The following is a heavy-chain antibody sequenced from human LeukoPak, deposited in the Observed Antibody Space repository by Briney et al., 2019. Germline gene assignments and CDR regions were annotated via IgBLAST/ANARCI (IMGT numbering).Heavy chain of an antibody. CDR1: GFTFSNNY. D-gene: IGHD6-13*01. CDR2: IYIGGST. V-gene: IGHV3-66*01. J-gene: IGHJ5*02. CDR3: TRDLRGGEGATAGITWFDP. Sequence: GGSLRLSCAASGFTFSNNYMSWVRQAPGKGLEWVSLIYIGGSTYYYASVKGGFAITRDNSKTRLHLQITTLRAEDTAVDYCTRDLRGGEGATAGITWFDPWGQGALVTVSS.